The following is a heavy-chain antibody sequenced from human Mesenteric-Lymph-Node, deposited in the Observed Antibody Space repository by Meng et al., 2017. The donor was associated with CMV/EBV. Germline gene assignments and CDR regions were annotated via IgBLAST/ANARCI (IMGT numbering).Heavy chain of an antibody. CDR1: GDFY. CDR2: IYYTGSS. D-gene: IGHD3-3*01. CDR3: ARGQHYDVWSGYYPSDWYFDL. V-gene: IGHV4-30-4*01. J-gene: IGHJ2*01. Sequence: GDFYWSWLRQPPGKGLEWIAYIYYTGSSYDNPSLRSRVDISVDTSKNEFSLRLASVSAADTAVYYCARGQHYDVWSGYYPSDWYFDLWGRGTLVTVSS.